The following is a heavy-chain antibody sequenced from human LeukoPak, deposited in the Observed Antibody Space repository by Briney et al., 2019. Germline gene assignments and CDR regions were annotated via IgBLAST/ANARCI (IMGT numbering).Heavy chain of an antibody. CDR3: ARVVGAHKGDAFDI. CDR2: IYYSGST. Sequence: SETLSLTCTVSGGSISSYYWSWIRQPPGKGLEWIGYIYYSGSTNYNPSLKSRVTLSVDTSKNQFSLKLSSVTAADTAVYYCARVVGAHKGDAFDIWGQGTMVTVSS. D-gene: IGHD1-26*01. CDR1: GGSISSYY. V-gene: IGHV4-59*01. J-gene: IGHJ3*02.